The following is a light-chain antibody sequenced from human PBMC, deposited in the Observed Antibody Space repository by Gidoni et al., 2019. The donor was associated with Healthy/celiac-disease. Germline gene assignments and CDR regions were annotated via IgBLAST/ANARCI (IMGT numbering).Light chain of an antibody. CDR2: KDS. CDR3: QSADSSGTYPVV. CDR1: ALPKQY. V-gene: IGLV3-25*02. J-gene: IGLJ2*01. Sequence: YELTQPLSVSVLSGQTARITCSGDALPKQYASWYQQKTGKAPVLVIYKDSERPSGIPERFSGSSSEKTATLTISGVQAEDEAGYYCQSADSSGTYPVVFGGGTKLTVL.